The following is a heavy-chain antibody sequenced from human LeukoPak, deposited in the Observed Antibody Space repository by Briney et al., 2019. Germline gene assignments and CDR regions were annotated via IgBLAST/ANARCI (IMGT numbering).Heavy chain of an antibody. CDR1: GYSITSGYY. V-gene: IGHV4-38-2*02. CDR2: IYHSGSS. Sequence: PSETLSLTCTVSGYSITSGYYWGWIRQPPGKGLEWIGSIYHSGSSYYNPSLKSRVTISVDTSKNQFSLKLSSVTAADTAVYYCASGFDSGSYPYYFDYWGQETLVTVSS. CDR3: ASGFDSGSYPYYFDY. D-gene: IGHD1-26*01. J-gene: IGHJ4*02.